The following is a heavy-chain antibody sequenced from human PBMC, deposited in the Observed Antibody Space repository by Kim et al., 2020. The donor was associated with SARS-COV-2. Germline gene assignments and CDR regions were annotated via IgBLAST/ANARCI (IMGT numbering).Heavy chain of an antibody. V-gene: IGHV1-69*02. J-gene: IGHJ4*02. D-gene: IGHD2-2*01. CDR3: ARHCSSTSCIDY. Sequence: NYAQNFPGRVTSTADKATSTAYMELSSLRSEDTAVYYCARHCSSTSCIDYWGQGTLVTVSS.